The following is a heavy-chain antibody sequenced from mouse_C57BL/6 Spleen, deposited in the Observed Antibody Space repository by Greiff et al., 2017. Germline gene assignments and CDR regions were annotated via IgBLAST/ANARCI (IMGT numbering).Heavy chain of an antibody. CDR3: HYYSSSPWFAY. Sequence: DVKLVESGGGLVQPGGSMKLSCVASGFTFSNYWMNWVRQSPEKGLEWVAQLRLKSDNYATHYAESGKGRFTISRGDSKSSVYLQMINLRAEDSGIYYCHYYSSSPWFAYWGQGTLVTVSA. CDR2: LRLKSDNYAT. D-gene: IGHD1-1*01. V-gene: IGHV6-3*01. J-gene: IGHJ3*01. CDR1: GFTFSNYW.